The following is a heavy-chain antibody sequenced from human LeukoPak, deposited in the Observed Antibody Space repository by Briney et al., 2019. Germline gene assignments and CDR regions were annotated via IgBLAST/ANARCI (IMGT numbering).Heavy chain of an antibody. D-gene: IGHD2-2*01. Sequence: VGSLRLSCAASGFTFSSYSMNWGRQAPGKGLEWVSSISSSRSYIYYADSVKGRFTISRDNAKNSLYLQMNSPRAEDTAVYYCAKDEAVVVPAANFDYWGQGTLVTVSS. CDR1: GFTFSSYS. J-gene: IGHJ4*02. CDR2: ISSSRSYI. CDR3: AKDEAVVVPAANFDY. V-gene: IGHV3-21*01.